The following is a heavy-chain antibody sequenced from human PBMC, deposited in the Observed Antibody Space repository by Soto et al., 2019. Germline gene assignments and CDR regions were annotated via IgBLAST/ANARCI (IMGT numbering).Heavy chain of an antibody. J-gene: IGHJ2*01. CDR3: AKDNGPPGTSDWYFDF. CDR1: GLTFRSYA. V-gene: IGHV3-23*01. Sequence: EVQLLESGGGLVQPGGSLRLSCAASGLTFRSYAMSWVRQAPGKGLEWVSGISNSGGRTYYADPVKGRFTISRDNSKNTLYLQMNSLRAEDTALYYCAKDNGPPGTSDWYFDFWGRGTLVSVSS. CDR2: ISNSGGRT. D-gene: IGHD2-8*01.